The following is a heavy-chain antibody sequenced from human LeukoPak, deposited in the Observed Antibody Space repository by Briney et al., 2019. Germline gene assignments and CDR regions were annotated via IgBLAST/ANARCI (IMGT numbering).Heavy chain of an antibody. CDR2: IRSKANSYVT. CDR1: GFTFSGSA. Sequence: GGSLKLSCAASGFTFSGSAMHWVRQASGKGLEWVGRIRSKANSYVTAYAASVTGRFIISRDDSRNTAYLQMNSLRVEDTAVYYCARDNGPLGIGDDYWGQGALVTVSS. J-gene: IGHJ4*02. D-gene: IGHD3-10*01. CDR3: ARDNGPLGIGDDY. V-gene: IGHV3-73*01.